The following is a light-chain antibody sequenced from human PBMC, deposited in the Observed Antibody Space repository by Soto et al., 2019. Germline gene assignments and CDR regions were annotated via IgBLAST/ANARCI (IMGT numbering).Light chain of an antibody. CDR3: QQYDRSPFN. V-gene: IGKV3-20*01. J-gene: IGKJ2*01. CDR1: QSVSSSY. CDR2: DAS. Sequence: EIVLTQSPGTLSLSPGERTTLSCRASQSVSSSYLAWYQKKPGQAPRLLIYDASNRATGIPDRFSGSGSGTDFTLTISRLEPEDVAVYYCQQYDRSPFNFGQGTKVEIK.